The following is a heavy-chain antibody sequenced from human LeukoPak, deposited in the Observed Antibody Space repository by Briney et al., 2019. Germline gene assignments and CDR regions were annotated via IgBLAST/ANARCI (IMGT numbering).Heavy chain of an antibody. D-gene: IGHD5-24*01. CDR1: GGSISSYY. J-gene: IGHJ5*02. CDR3: ARMRWLPDWFDP. V-gene: IGHV4-39*01. CDR2: IYYSGST. Sequence: SETLSLTCTVSGGSISSYYWGWIRQPPGKGLEWIGSIYYSGSTYYNPSLKSRVTISVDTSKNQFSLKLSSVTAADTAVYYCARMRWLPDWFDPWGQGTLVTVSS.